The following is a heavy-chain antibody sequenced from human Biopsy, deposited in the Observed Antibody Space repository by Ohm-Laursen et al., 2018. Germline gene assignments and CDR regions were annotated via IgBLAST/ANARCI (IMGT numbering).Heavy chain of an antibody. J-gene: IGHJ6*02. Sequence: SDTLSLTYIVSGGSISSDYWSWIRQTPGKGLEWIGYIYYSGSTDYNPSLKSRVTISVDTSKNQFSLRLNSVTAADTAVYYCARATNSTGWPYYYFYGMDVWGQGTTVTVSS. CDR1: GGSISSDY. D-gene: IGHD2/OR15-2a*01. CDR3: ARATNSTGWPYYYFYGMDV. CDR2: IYYSGST. V-gene: IGHV4-59*07.